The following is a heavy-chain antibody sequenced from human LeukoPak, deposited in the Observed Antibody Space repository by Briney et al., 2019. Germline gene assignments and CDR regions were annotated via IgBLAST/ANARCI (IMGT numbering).Heavy chain of an antibody. CDR3: ARDGSSWFDY. CDR2: IYYSGST. V-gene: IGHV4-59*01. CDR1: GGSISSYY. D-gene: IGHD6-13*01. Sequence: PSETLSLTCTVSGGSISSYYWSWIRQPPGKGLEWIGYIYYSGSTNYNPSLKSRVTISVDTSKTQFSLKLSSVTAADTAVYYCARDGSSWFDYWGQGTLVTVSS. J-gene: IGHJ4*02.